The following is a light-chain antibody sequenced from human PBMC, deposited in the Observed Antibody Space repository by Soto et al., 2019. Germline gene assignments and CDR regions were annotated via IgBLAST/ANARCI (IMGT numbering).Light chain of an antibody. CDR3: KQYYSTPLT. V-gene: IGKV4-1*01. Sequence: DIVMTQSPDSLAVSLGERATINCKSSQSVLYISNNINYLAWYQQKPGQPPKLLIYWASTRESGVPDRFSGSGSGTDFTLTISSLQAEDVAVYYCKQYYSTPLTFGGGTKVEIK. J-gene: IGKJ4*01. CDR1: QSVLYISNNINY. CDR2: WAS.